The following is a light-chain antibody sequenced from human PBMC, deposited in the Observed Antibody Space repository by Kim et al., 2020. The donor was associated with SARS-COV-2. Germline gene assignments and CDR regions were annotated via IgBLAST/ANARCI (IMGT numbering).Light chain of an antibody. J-gene: IGLJ2*01. CDR1: SSNSGAGYE. CDR2: GNS. Sequence: RVTISWTGSSSNSGAGYEVHWYQQLPGTAPKLLIYGNSNRPSGVPDRFSGSKSGTSASLAITGLQAEDEADYYCQSYDSSLSGVVFGGGTQLTVL. V-gene: IGLV1-40*01. CDR3: QSYDSSLSGVV.